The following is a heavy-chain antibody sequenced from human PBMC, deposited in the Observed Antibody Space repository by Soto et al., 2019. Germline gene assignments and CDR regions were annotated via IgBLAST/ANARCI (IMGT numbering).Heavy chain of an antibody. J-gene: IGHJ4*02. D-gene: IGHD3-16*02. Sequence: GDPSVSLSASVFMFINGAMVGLRQAPGKGLEWVSVISADGFNTFYADSVKGRFTISIDNPKNTLYLQMNSLRAEDTPVYYWAKVTCSHHYKFHTWVQGTLVTASS. V-gene: IGHV3-23*01. CDR2: ISADGFNT. CDR1: VFMFINGA. CDR3: AKVTCSHHYKFHT.